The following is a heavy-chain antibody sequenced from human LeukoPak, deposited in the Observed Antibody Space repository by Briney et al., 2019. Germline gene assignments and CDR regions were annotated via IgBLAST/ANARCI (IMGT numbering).Heavy chain of an antibody. CDR2: IYYSGST. J-gene: IGHJ4*02. V-gene: IGHV4-39*02. Sequence: PSETLSLTCTVSGGSISSSSYYWGWIRQPPGKGLEWIGSIYYSGSTYYNPSPKSRVTISVDTSKNQFSLKLSSVTAADTAVYYCAREEADYFDYWGQGTLVTVSS. CDR1: GGSISSSSYY. CDR3: AREEADYFDY.